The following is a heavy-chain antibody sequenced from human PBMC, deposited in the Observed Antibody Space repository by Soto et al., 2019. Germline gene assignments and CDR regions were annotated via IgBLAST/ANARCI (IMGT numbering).Heavy chain of an antibody. Sequence: GGSLRLSCAASGFTFSSYAMHWVRQAPGKGLEWVAVISYDGSNKYYADSVKGRFTISRDNSKNTLYPQMNSLRAEDTAVYYCARWSYLLRGSDKYGMDVWGQGTTVTVSS. CDR1: GFTFSSYA. CDR2: ISYDGSNK. V-gene: IGHV3-30-3*01. CDR3: ARWSYLLRGSDKYGMDV. J-gene: IGHJ6*02. D-gene: IGHD1-26*01.